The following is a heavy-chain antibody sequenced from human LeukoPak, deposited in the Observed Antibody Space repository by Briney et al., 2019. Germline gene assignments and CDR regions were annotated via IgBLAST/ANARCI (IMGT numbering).Heavy chain of an antibody. J-gene: IGHJ4*02. D-gene: IGHD3-10*01. Sequence: SVKVSCKASGGTFSSYAISWVRQAPGQGLEWMGGIIPIFGTANYAQKFQGRVTITADKSTSTAYMELRGLKSDDTAIYYCARELYASGLGDYWGQGTLVTVSS. CDR1: GGTFSSYA. CDR3: ARELYASGLGDY. CDR2: IIPIFGTA. V-gene: IGHV1-69*06.